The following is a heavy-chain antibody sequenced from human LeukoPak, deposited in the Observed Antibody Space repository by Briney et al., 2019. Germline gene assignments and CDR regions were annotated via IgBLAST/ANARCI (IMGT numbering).Heavy chain of an antibody. J-gene: IGHJ3*02. V-gene: IGHV1-69*04. CDR3: TREGVYSPDGSGYHRVALDI. Sequence: SVTVSCKASGGSFNSYVITWVRQAPGQGLERMGRIIPILNVANFAQKFQGRVTITADKSTNTAHMELNSLRSEDTAVYYCTREGVYSPDGSGYHRVALDIWGQGTVVTVSS. CDR2: IIPILNVA. CDR1: GGSFNSYV. D-gene: IGHD3-22*01.